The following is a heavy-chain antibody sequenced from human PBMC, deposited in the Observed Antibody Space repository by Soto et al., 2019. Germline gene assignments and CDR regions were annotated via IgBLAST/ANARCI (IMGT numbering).Heavy chain of an antibody. Sequence: SETLSLTCNVSGGSIDRSNYYWDWLRQPPGKGLEWIGTTYYNGNAYYNPSLKSRVSMSVDTSKNQFSLKLVSVTAADTAVYYCARHFVAVVIKGWGYWGQGTLVTAPQ. CDR1: GGSIDRSNYY. J-gene: IGHJ4*02. D-gene: IGHD3-10*01. CDR3: ARHFVAVVIKGWGY. V-gene: IGHV4-39*01. CDR2: TYYNGNA.